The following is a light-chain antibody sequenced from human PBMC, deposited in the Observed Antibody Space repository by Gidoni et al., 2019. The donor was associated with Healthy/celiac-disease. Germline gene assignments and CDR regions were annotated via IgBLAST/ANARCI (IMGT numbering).Light chain of an antibody. CDR2: KVS. V-gene: IGKV2-30*01. CDR1: QSLVYSDGNTY. J-gene: IGKJ1*01. CDR3: MQGTYWPGGT. Sequence: DVVMTQSPLSLPVTLGQPASISCRSSQSLVYSDGNTYLNWFQQRPGQSPRRLIYKVSNRDSGVPDRFSGSGSGTDFTLKISRVEAEDGGVYYCMQGTYWPGGTFGQGTKVEIK.